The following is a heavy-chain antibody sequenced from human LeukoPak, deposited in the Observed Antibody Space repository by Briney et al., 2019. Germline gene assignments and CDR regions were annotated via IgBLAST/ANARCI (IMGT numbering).Heavy chain of an antibody. CDR1: GYTFTGYY. V-gene: IGHV1-2*02. D-gene: IGHD3-9*01. J-gene: IGHJ4*02. CDR2: INPNSGGT. Sequence: ASVKVSCKASGYTFTGYYMHWVRQAPGQALEWMGWINPNSGGTNYAQKFRGRVTMTRDTSIRTAYMELSRLRSDDTAVYYCARGVQYYDILTGYYPNYFDYWGQGTLVTVSS. CDR3: ARGVQYYDILTGYYPNYFDY.